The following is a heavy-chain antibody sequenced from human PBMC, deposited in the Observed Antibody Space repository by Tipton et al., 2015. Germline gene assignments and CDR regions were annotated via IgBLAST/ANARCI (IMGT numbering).Heavy chain of an antibody. J-gene: IGHJ5*02. D-gene: IGHD4-17*01. Sequence: QLVQSGPEVKKPGSSVRLSCAASGFTFSNYAMSWVRQAPGKGLEWASGISGSDGGTYYADSVKGRFTISRDNSKNTLYLQMNSLRAEDTAVYYCTKDARRYTVTMMDSFDPWGQGTLVTVSS. CDR3: TKDARRYTVTMMDSFDP. CDR2: ISGSDGGT. V-gene: IGHV3-23*04. CDR1: GFTFSNYA.